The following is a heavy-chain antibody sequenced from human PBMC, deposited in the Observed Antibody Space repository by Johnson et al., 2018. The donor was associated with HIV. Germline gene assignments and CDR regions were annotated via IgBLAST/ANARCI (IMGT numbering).Heavy chain of an antibody. CDR3: ARGPYSSSWYPWRLGAFDI. V-gene: IGHV3-7*05. Sequence: VQLVESGGGLVQPGGSLRLSCAASGFTFSSYWMSWVRQAPGKGLEWVANIKQDGSEKYYVDSVKGRFTISRDNAKNSLYLQRNSLRAEDTAVYYCARGPYSSSWYPWRLGAFDIWGQGTMVTVSS. J-gene: IGHJ3*02. D-gene: IGHD6-13*01. CDR2: IKQDGSEK. CDR1: GFTFSSYW.